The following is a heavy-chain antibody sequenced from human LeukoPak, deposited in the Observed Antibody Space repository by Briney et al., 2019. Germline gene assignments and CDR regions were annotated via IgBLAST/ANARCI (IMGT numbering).Heavy chain of an antibody. CDR2: ISSSGNTR. V-gene: IGHV3-11*04. Sequence: PGGSLRLSCAASGFTFSDYYMSWIRQAPGKGLEWVAYISSSGNTRYYADSVKGRFTISRDNAKNSLYLQMNSLRAEDPAVYYCAWGGIAAFDSWGQGTLVTVSS. CDR1: GFTFSDYY. J-gene: IGHJ4*02. CDR3: AWGGIAAFDS. D-gene: IGHD2-21*01.